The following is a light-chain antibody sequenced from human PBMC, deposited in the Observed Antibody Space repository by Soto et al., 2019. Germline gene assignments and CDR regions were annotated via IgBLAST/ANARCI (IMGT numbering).Light chain of an antibody. CDR2: EVS. CDR3: SSYTTTSTDYV. Sequence: LTQPASMSGSDGQSITISCTGSSGDVGGYNYVSWYQQHPGKAPKLMIYEVSNRPSGVSNRFSGSKSGNTASLTISGLQAEDEADYYCSSYTTTSTDYVFGTGTKVPV. J-gene: IGLJ1*01. CDR1: SGDVGGYNY. V-gene: IGLV2-14*01.